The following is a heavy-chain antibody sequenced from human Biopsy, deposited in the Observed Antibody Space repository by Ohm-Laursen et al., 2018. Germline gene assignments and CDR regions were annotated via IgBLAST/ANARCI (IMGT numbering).Heavy chain of an antibody. CDR1: GFSLTSRGEG. Sequence: TQTLTLTCAFSGFSLTSRGEGVGWLRQPPGKAPEWLALIYWDDDKFYNPSLESRLTVTKDTSKNQVLLIMTNMDPVDTATYFCVHRRMTPSEFDYWGQGTLVTVSS. V-gene: IGHV2-5*02. CDR2: IYWDDDK. CDR3: VHRRMTPSEFDY. J-gene: IGHJ4*02.